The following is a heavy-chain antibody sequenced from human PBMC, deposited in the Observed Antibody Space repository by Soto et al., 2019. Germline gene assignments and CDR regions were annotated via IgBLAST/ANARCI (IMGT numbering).Heavy chain of an antibody. CDR2: IKQDGSEK. CDR1: GFTFSSFW. D-gene: IGHD6-6*01. V-gene: IGHV3-7*01. Sequence: EVQLVESGGGLVQPGGSLRLSCAASGFTFSSFWMSWVRQAPGKGLEWVANIKQDGSEKYYVDSVKGRFTISRDNAKXXLYLQMNSLRAEDTAVYYCAREPYSSSSGFGYFDYWGQGTLVTVSS. CDR3: AREPYSSSSGFGYFDY. J-gene: IGHJ4*02.